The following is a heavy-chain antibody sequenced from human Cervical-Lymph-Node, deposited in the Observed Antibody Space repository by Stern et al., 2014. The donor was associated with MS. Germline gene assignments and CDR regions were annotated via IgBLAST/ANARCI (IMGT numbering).Heavy chain of an antibody. D-gene: IGHD3-16*01. CDR3: ARGGLWGAYAPMDV. CDR1: GFTFSSYG. CDR2: IWHDGSIK. J-gene: IGHJ6*02. V-gene: IGHV3-33*01. Sequence: VQLVESGGGVVQPGRSLRLSCAASGFTFSSYGMHWVRQAPGKGLEWGTVIWHDGSIKQYADSVMGRFTISKDNDRSTLYLQMNSLRAEDTAVYYCARGGLWGAYAPMDVWGQGTTVTVSS.